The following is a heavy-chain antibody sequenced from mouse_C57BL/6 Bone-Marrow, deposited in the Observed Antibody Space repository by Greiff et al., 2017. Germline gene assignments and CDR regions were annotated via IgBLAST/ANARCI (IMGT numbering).Heavy chain of an antibody. Sequence: VNVVESGPELVRPGASVKISCKAPGYTFTSHWMQWVRQRPGQGLEGIGEIFPGSGSTYYNEKFKGKATLTVDTSSSTAYMQLSSLTSEDSAVYFCARHIYYDYDGGDYFDYWGQGTTLTVSS. V-gene: IGHV1-56*01. CDR2: IFPGSGST. J-gene: IGHJ2*01. CDR1: GYTFTSHW. D-gene: IGHD2-4*01. CDR3: ARHIYYDYDGGDYFDY.